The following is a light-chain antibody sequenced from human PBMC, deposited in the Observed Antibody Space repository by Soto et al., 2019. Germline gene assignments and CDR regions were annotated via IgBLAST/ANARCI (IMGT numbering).Light chain of an antibody. CDR1: QSVSNN. CDR2: FAS. V-gene: IGKV3-15*01. CDR3: EQYNNWPLT. J-gene: IGKJ4*01. Sequence: EIVMTQSPATLSVSPGERATLSCRASQSVSNNLAWYQQKPGQAPRLLIYFASTRATGIPARFSGSGSGTEFTLTISSLQSEAFAVYYCEQYNNWPLTFGGGTKVEIK.